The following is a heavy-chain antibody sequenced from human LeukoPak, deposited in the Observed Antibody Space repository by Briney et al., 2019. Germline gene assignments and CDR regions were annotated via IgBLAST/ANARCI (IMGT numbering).Heavy chain of an antibody. V-gene: IGHV4-34*01. Sequence: SETLSLTCAVYGGSFSGYYWSWIRQPPGKGLEWIGEINHSGSTNYNPSLKSRVTISVDTSKNQFSLKLSSMTAADTAVYYCARGRVNNPLDIWGQGTMVTVSS. CDR3: ARGRVNNPLDI. CDR1: GGSFSGYY. CDR2: INHSGST. D-gene: IGHD1-14*01. J-gene: IGHJ3*02.